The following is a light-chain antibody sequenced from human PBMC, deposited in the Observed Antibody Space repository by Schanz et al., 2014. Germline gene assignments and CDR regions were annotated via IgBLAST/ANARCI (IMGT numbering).Light chain of an antibody. CDR3: QQYNNWPQA. V-gene: IGKV3-15*01. Sequence: EVVMSQSPATLSVSPGERATLSCRASQYISSNIAWYQQKPGQAPRLLIFGASTRATDIPARFSGSESGTQFTLTISSLQSEDFAVYYCQQYNNWPQAFGQGTKVEIK. CDR1: QYISSN. J-gene: IGKJ1*01. CDR2: GAS.